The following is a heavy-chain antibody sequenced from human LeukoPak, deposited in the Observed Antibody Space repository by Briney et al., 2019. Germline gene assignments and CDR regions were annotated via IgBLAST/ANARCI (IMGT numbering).Heavy chain of an antibody. Sequence: SETLSLTCTVSGGSISSYYWSWIRQPPGKGLEWIGYIYYSGSTNYNPSLKSRVTISVDTSKNQFSLKLSSVTAADTAVYYCARGAGTFDYWGQGTLVTVSS. V-gene: IGHV4-59*01. CDR1: GGSISSYY. D-gene: IGHD1-7*01. CDR2: IYYSGST. CDR3: ARGAGTFDY. J-gene: IGHJ4*02.